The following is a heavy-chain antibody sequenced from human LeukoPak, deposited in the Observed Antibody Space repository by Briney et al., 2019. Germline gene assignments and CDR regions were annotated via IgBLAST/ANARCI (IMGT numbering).Heavy chain of an antibody. CDR1: GFTFSSYS. CDR3: ARDSLELVRPDAFDI. Sequence: GGSLRLSCAASGFTFSSYSMNWVRQAPGKGLEWVSSISSSSSYIYYADSVKGRFTISRDNAKNSLYLQMNSLRAEDTAVYYCARDSLELVRPDAFDIWGQGTMVTVSS. V-gene: IGHV3-21*01. J-gene: IGHJ3*02. D-gene: IGHD1-7*01. CDR2: ISSSSSYI.